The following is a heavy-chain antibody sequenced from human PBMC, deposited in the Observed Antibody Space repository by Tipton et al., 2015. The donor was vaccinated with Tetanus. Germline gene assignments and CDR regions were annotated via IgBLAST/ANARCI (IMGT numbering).Heavy chain of an antibody. CDR1: GGSVSSGSYY. CDR3: AGVTAQRTELYFEH. Sequence: LRLSCTVFGGSVSSGSYYWSWVRQAPGKGLEYIGYILYGKSTHYNPSLKSRLSMSADPAKNQFSLRLTSVTAADTAVYYCAGVTAQRTELYFEHWGQGTQVTVSS. D-gene: IGHD2-8*02. J-gene: IGHJ1*01. CDR2: ILYGKST. V-gene: IGHV4-61*01.